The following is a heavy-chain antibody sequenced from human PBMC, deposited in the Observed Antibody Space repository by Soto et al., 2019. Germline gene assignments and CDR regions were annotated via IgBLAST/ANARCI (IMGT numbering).Heavy chain of an antibody. CDR3: ARDKITGLFDY. V-gene: IGHV4-34*12. Sequence: SETLSLTCAVYGGSFSGYYWTWIRQPPGTGLEWIGEIIHSGSTNYNPSLKSRFTISLDTSKNHFSLKLTSVTAADTAVYYCARDKITGLFDYWGQGTLVTVSS. J-gene: IGHJ4*02. CDR1: GGSFSGYY. D-gene: IGHD2-8*02. CDR2: IIHSGST.